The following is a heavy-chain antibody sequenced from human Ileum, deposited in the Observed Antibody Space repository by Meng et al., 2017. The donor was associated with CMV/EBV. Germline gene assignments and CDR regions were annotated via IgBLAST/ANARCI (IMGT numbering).Heavy chain of an antibody. J-gene: IGHJ4*02. V-gene: IGHV4-34*01. Sequence: ESLKISCAVYGGSFSGYYWSWIRQPPGKGLEWIGEINHSGSTNYNPSLKSRVTISVDTSKNQFSLKLSSVTAADTAVYYCAFVDSSSWYDYWGQGTLVTVSS. D-gene: IGHD6-13*01. CDR2: INHSGST. CDR1: GGSFSGYY. CDR3: AFVDSSSWYDY.